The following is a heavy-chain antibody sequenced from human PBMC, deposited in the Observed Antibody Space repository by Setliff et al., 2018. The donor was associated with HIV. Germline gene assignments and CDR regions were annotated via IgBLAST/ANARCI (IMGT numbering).Heavy chain of an antibody. J-gene: IGHJ4*02. Sequence: PSETLSLTCTASGGSISSSSYYWGWIRQPPGKGLEWIGSLYYSGTTYYNPSLKSRLTISVDTSKNQFSLKLSSVTAADTAVYYCARRTLITGYDYWGQGTLVTVSS. CDR3: ARRTLITGYDY. D-gene: IGHD3-16*01. CDR1: GGSISSSSYY. CDR2: LYYSGTT. V-gene: IGHV4-39*01.